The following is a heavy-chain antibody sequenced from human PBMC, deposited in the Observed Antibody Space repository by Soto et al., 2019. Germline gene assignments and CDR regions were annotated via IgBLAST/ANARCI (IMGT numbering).Heavy chain of an antibody. CDR1: EFTFSNYG. CDR3: AREYSITWYNGMDV. J-gene: IGHJ6*02. Sequence: QVQLVESGGGVVQPGRALKIACAASEFTFSNYGMHWVRQAPGKGLEWVAGIWYDGSNTYYADSVKGRFSISRDNSKNTLYMQKKTLRAADTAVYYCAREYSITWYNGMDVWGQGTTVTVSS. CDR2: IWYDGSNT. D-gene: IGHD5-12*01. V-gene: IGHV3-33*01.